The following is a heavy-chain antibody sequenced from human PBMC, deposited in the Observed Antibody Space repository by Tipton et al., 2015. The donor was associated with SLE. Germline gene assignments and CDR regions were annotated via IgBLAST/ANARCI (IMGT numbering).Heavy chain of an antibody. D-gene: IGHD2-2*02. J-gene: IGHJ6*03. Sequence: TLSLTCTVSGGSISSGTYYWNWIRQPAGKGLEWIGRIYTSGSANYNPSLKSRVTISVDTSKNQFSLKLSSVTAADTAVYYCARSHCSSPSCYSYYYMDVWGKGTTVTVSS. CDR1: GGSISSGTYY. CDR2: IYTSGSA. CDR3: ARSHCSSPSCYSYYYMDV. V-gene: IGHV4-61*02.